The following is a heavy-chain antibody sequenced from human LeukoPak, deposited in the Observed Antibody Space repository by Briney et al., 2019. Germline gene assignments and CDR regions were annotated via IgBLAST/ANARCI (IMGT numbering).Heavy chain of an antibody. D-gene: IGHD3-22*01. V-gene: IGHV4-4*02. J-gene: IGHJ4*02. CDR1: GGSISSTNW. CDR2: VSLTGET. Sequence: SETLSLTCGVSGGSISSTNWWSWVRQPPGQGLEWIGEVSLTGETNYNPSLNGRVTMSLDGSRNQLSLTLTSVTAADTAVYYCARQSGNYFIDYFDSWGQGTLVTVSS. CDR3: ARQSGNYFIDYFDS.